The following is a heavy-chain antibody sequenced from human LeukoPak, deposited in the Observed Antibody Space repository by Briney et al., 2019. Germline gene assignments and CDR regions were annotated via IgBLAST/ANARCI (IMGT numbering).Heavy chain of an antibody. CDR2: IYYSGST. CDR1: GGSISSYY. J-gene: IGHJ6*02. CDR3: ARGPSGGWREFYYYYGMDV. Sequence: SSETLSLTCTVSGGSISSYYWSWIRQPPGKGLEWIGYIYYSGSTNYNPSLKSRVTISADTSKNQFSLKLSSVTAADTAVYYCARGPSGGWREFYYYYGMDVWGQGTTVTVSS. D-gene: IGHD6-19*01. V-gene: IGHV4-59*01.